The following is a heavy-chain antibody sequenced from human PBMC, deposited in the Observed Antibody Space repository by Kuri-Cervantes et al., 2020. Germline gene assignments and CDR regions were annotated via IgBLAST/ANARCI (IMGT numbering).Heavy chain of an antibody. CDR3: AREAPGSYNFWSGFDRFRSTYYFDY. CDR1: GYTFTSYD. V-gene: IGHV1-8*02. Sequence: ASVKVSCKASGYTFTSYDINWVRQATGQGLEWMGWMNPNSGNTGYAQKFQGRVTMTRDTSISTAYMEPRSLRSDDTAVYYCAREAPGSYNFWSGFDRFRSTYYFDYWGQGTLVTVSS. J-gene: IGHJ4*02. CDR2: MNPNSGNT. D-gene: IGHD3-3*01.